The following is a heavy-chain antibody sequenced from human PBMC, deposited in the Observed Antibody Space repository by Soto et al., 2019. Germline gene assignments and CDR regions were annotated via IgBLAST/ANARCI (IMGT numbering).Heavy chain of an antibody. D-gene: IGHD1-20*01. Sequence: GGSLRLSCAASGFTFDDYAMHWVRQAPGKGLEWVSGISWNSGSIGYADSVKGRFTISRDNAKNPLYLQMNSLRAEDTAVYYCTTEGYNWSPQGSAFDIWGQGTMVTVSS. J-gene: IGHJ3*02. CDR1: GFTFDDYA. CDR3: TTEGYNWSPQGSAFDI. V-gene: IGHV3-9*01. CDR2: ISWNSGSI.